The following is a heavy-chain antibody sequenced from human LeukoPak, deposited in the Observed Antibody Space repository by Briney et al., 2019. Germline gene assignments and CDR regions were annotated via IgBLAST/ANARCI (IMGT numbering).Heavy chain of an antibody. D-gene: IGHD1-1*01. CDR3: ANLRESFWIPEFDY. CDR1: GFTLSDYY. V-gene: IGHV3-23*01. Sequence: GGSLRLSCAASGFTLSDYYMTWIRQAPGKGLEWVSTISGSGDSTYYADSVKGRFTISRDNSKNTLYLQMNSLRAEDTAVYYCANLRESFWIPEFDYWGQGTLVTVSS. CDR2: ISGSGDST. J-gene: IGHJ4*02.